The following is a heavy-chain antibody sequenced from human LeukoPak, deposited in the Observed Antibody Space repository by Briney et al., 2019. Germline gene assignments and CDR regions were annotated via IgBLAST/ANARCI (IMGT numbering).Heavy chain of an antibody. CDR3: ARAAPRAAARYYYYMDV. V-gene: IGHV4-4*07. CDR1: GGSISSYY. D-gene: IGHD6-13*01. CDR2: IYTSGST. Sequence: SETLSLTCTVSGGSISSYYRSWIRQPAGKGLEWIGRIYTSGSTNYNPSLKSRVTMSVDTSKNQFSLKLSSVTAADTAVYYCARAAPRAAARYYYYMDVWGKGTTVTVSS. J-gene: IGHJ6*03.